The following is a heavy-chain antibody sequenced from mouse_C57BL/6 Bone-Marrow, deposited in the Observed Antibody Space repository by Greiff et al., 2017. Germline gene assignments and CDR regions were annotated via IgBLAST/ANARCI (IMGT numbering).Heavy chain of an antibody. D-gene: IGHD1-1*02. Sequence: QVQLKESGAELVRPGASVKLSCKASGYTFTDYYINWVKQRPGQGLEWIARIYPGSGNTYYNEKFKGKATLTAEKSSSTAYMQLSSLTSEDSAVYCCARLGGNYGYFDVWGTGTTVTVSS. CDR2: IYPGSGNT. CDR3: ARLGGNYGYFDV. CDR1: GYTFTDYY. V-gene: IGHV1-76*01. J-gene: IGHJ1*03.